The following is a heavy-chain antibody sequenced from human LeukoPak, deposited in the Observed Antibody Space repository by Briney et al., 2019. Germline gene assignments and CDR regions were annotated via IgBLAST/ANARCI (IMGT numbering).Heavy chain of an antibody. CDR1: GFTFRNYG. CDR2: INPNSGGT. J-gene: IGHJ6*03. CDR3: ARERRDYYYYIDV. Sequence: YPGRSLRLSCAASGFTFRNYGMHWVRQAPGQGLEWMGWINPNSGGTNYAQKFQGRVTMTRDTSISTAYMELSRLRSDDTAVYYCARERRDYYYYIDVRRKGTTVTVSS. V-gene: IGHV1-2*02.